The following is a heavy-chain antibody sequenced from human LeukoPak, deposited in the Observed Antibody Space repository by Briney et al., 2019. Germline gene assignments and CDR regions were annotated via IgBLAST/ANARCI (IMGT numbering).Heavy chain of an antibody. J-gene: IGHJ6*04. V-gene: IGHV3-23*01. CDR1: GFTFSSYA. CDR3: AKHGYYYYYNVDV. CDR2: ISGSGGST. Sequence: GSLRLSCAASGFTFSSYAMSWVRQAPGKGLEWVSGISGSGGSTYYADSVKGRFTISRDNSKNTLYLQMNSLRAEDSAVYFCAKHGYYYYYNVDVWGKGTTVTVSS.